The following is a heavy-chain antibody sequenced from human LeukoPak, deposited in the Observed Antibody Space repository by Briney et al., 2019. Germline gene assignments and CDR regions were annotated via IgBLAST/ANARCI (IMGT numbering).Heavy chain of an antibody. V-gene: IGHV1-18*01. CDR1: GYTFTSYG. CDR3: ARDRFVAARQRGNWFDP. Sequence: ASVKVSCKASGYTFTSYGISWVRQAPGQGLEWMGWISAYNGNTNYAQKLQDRVTMTTDTSTSTAYMELRSLRSDDTAVYYCARDRFVAARQRGNWFDPWGQGTLVTVSS. CDR2: ISAYNGNT. D-gene: IGHD6-6*01. J-gene: IGHJ5*02.